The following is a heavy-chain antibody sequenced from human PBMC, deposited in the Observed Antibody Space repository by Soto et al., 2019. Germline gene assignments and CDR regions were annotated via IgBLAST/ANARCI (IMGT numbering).Heavy chain of an antibody. CDR2: ITSDSTI. CDR3: VRAAYHHTGSWGFDY. V-gene: IGHV3-48*02. CDR1: GFTFSSYN. Sequence: EVQLVESGGGLVQPGGSLRLSCAASGFTFSSYNMNWVRQAPGKGLEWVSCITSDSTIYYADSVKGRFAISGDNDKNSLSLQMNSKSDEITAVYYCVRAAYHHTGSWGFDYWGQGTPVTVSS. D-gene: IGHD3-10*01. J-gene: IGHJ4*02.